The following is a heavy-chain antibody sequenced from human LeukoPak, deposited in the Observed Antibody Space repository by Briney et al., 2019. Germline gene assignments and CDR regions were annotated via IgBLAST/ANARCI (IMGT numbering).Heavy chain of an antibody. J-gene: IGHJ4*02. CDR3: AKQDDSSGYYVGGVDY. Sequence: GGSLRLSCAASGFTFSTYRMSWVRQAPGKGLEWVANIKQDGSEKHYVDSVKGRFTISRDNAKNSLYLQMNSLRAEDTALYYCAKQDDSSGYYVGGVDYWGQGTLVTVSS. CDR1: GFTFSTYR. V-gene: IGHV3-7*03. D-gene: IGHD3-22*01. CDR2: IKQDGSEK.